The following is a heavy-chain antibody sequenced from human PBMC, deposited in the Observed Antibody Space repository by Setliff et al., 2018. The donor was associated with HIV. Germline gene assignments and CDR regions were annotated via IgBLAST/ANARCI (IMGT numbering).Heavy chain of an antibody. CDR2: IYHSVSI. D-gene: IGHD6-13*01. V-gene: IGHV4-38-2*02. J-gene: IGHJ5*02. CDR1: GFSIRSGFY. CDR3: ARPDRGSWYSWFDP. Sequence: KTSETLSLTCTVSGFSIRSGFYWGWIRQPPGKGLEWIGSIYHSVSIHYNPSLKSRVTISIDTSKNQFSLKLSSVTAADTAVYYCARPDRGSWYSWFDPWGQGTLVTVSS.